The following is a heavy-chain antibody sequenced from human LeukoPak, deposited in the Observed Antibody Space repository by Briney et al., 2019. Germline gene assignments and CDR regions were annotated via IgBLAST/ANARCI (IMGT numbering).Heavy chain of an antibody. Sequence: SQTLSLTCTVSGVSISSGSYYWSWIRQPPGKGLEWIGDIHYTGSTNYNVSLKSRVTISVDTSKNQFSLNMTSVTAADTAVYYCARFGRSWYLWDLDFWGLGTLVTVSS. CDR3: ARFGRSWYLWDLDF. J-gene: IGHJ4*02. V-gene: IGHV4-61*01. CDR2: IHYTGST. CDR1: GVSISSGSYY. D-gene: IGHD6-13*01.